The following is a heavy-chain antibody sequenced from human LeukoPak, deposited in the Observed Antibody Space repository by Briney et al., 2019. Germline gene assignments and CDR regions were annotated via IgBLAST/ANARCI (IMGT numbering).Heavy chain of an antibody. J-gene: IGHJ4*02. D-gene: IGHD5-18*01. CDR2: ISGDGGST. Sequence: PGESLTLTCAASGFTIDDYSMHWVRQPPGKGLEWVSLISGDGGSTYYADSVKGRFTISSDNSKNSLYLQMNSLRTEDTALYYCAKESPQLWLHFDYWGQGTLVTVSS. CDR1: GFTIDDYS. V-gene: IGHV3-43*02. CDR3: AKESPQLWLHFDY.